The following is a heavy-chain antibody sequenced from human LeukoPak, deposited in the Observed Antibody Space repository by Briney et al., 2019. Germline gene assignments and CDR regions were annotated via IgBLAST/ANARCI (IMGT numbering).Heavy chain of an antibody. CDR2: INPNSGAT. J-gene: IGHJ5*02. V-gene: IGHV1-2*02. CDR3: ARQPGYCSGGRCFGRRFDP. Sequence: ASVKVSCKASGYTFTDSYIHWVRQAPGQGLEWMGWINPNSGATNYPQKLQGRVTITRDTSANTAYMELNRLRSDDTAVYYCARQPGYCSGGRCFGRRFDPWGQGTLVTVSS. CDR1: GYTFTDSY. D-gene: IGHD2-15*01.